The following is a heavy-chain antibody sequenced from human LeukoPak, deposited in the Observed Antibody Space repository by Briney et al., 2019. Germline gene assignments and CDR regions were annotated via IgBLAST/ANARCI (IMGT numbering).Heavy chain of an antibody. CDR2: INPNSGGT. J-gene: IGHJ4*02. CDR1: GYTFTDYY. CDR3: ARDIVPTMVRGVINDY. Sequence: ASVKVSCKASGYTFTDYYMHWVRQAPGQGLEWMGWINPNSGGTKYAQKFQDRVTMTRDTSISTVYMELSRLRSDDTAVYYCARDIVPTMVRGVINDYRGQGTLVTVSS. D-gene: IGHD3-10*01. V-gene: IGHV1-2*02.